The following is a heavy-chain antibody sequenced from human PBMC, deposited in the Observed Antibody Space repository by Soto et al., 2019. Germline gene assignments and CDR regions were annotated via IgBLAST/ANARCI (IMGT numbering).Heavy chain of an antibody. D-gene: IGHD4-4*01. Sequence: SETLSLTCTVSGGSISSYYWSWLRQPPGKGLEWIGYIYYSGSTNYNPSLKSRVTISVDTSKNQFSLKLSSVTAADTAVYYCARDLYRAYNYWGQGTLVTVS. J-gene: IGHJ4*02. V-gene: IGHV4-59*01. CDR3: ARDLYRAYNY. CDR2: IYYSGST. CDR1: GGSISSYY.